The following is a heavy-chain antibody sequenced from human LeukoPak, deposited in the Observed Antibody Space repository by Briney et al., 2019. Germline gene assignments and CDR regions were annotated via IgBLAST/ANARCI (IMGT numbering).Heavy chain of an antibody. D-gene: IGHD3-22*01. Sequence: PGGSLRLSCAASGFTFSSYAMSWVRQAPGKGLEWVSAISGSGGSTYYADSVKGRFTISRDNSKNTLYLQMNSLRAEDTAVYYCARDSTAYYYDSSGSTPRDYWGQGTLVTVSS. CDR2: ISGSGGST. CDR1: GFTFSSYA. V-gene: IGHV3-23*01. J-gene: IGHJ4*02. CDR3: ARDSTAYYYDSSGSTPRDY.